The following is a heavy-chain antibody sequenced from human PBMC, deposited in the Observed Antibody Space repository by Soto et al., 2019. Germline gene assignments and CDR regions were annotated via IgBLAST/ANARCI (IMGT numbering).Heavy chain of an antibody. CDR2: IHRSDSLT. D-gene: IGHD7-27*01. Sequence: EVQLVQSGAEVKKPGESLRISCKGSGYDFSKHWITWVRQVPGKGLEWMGRIHRSDSLTNDSPSFQGHVTISADKSTSTASLQWNSLKASDTAIYYCARLGTISPLDYWGQGTLVTVSS. CDR1: GYDFSKHW. J-gene: IGHJ4*02. CDR3: ARLGTISPLDY. V-gene: IGHV5-10-1*03.